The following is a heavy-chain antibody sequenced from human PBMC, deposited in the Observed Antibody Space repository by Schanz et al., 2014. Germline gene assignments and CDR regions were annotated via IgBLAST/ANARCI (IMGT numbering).Heavy chain of an antibody. CDR3: AKQIHYDILTVTRN. Sequence: VQLVESGGGVVQPGRSLRLSCAAYGFTLSSYAMSWVRQAPGKGLEWVSAISGSGGSTYYADSVKGRFTISRDNSKNTLYLQMNSLRAEDTAVYYCAKQIHYDILTVTRNWGQGTLVNVSS. D-gene: IGHD3-9*01. CDR2: ISGSGGST. CDR1: GFTLSSYA. V-gene: IGHV3-23*04. J-gene: IGHJ4*02.